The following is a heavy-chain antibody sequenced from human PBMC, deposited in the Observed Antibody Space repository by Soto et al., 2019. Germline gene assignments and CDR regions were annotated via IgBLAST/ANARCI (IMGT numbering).Heavy chain of an antibody. CDR1: GGSFNNDY. Sequence: SETLSLTCTISGGSFNNDYWTWIRQSPGRGLEWIGYIFHSGITDYNPSVKSRVTISIDKSKNLFSLKLTSVTAADTAVYYCARDRYFYDSAGYYRTLDSWGQGILVTVSS. CDR3: ARDRYFYDSAGYYRTLDS. J-gene: IGHJ5*01. V-gene: IGHV4-59*01. CDR2: IFHSGIT. D-gene: IGHD3-22*01.